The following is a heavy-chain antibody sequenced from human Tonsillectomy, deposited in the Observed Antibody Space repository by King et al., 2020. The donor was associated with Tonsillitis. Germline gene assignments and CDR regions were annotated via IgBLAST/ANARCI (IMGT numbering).Heavy chain of an antibody. V-gene: IGHV4-59*01. Sequence: QLQESGPGLVKPSETLSLTCTVSGGSISSYYWSWIRQPPGKGLEWIGYIYYSGSTKYNPSLKSRVTISVDTSKNQFSLKLTSVTAADTAVYYWARGGDVGVVGYFYMDVWGKGTTVTVPS. CDR3: ARGGDVGVVGYFYMDV. J-gene: IGHJ6*03. D-gene: IGHD1-26*01. CDR1: GGSISSYY. CDR2: IYYSGST.